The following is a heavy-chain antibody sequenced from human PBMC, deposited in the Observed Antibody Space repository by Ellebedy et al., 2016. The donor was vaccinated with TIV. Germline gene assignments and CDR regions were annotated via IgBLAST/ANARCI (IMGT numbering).Heavy chain of an antibody. CDR1: GFTFSSYA. CDR2: IWHDGSNK. V-gene: IGHV3-33*01. Sequence: GGSLRLSCAASGFTFSSYAIHWVRQAPGKGLEWVAVIWHDGSNKDYADSVKGQVTISRDNSKNKVDLQMNSLRAEDTAVYYCARDFDSYGSGSTLDYWGQGTLVTVSS. D-gene: IGHD3-10*01. CDR3: ARDFDSYGSGSTLDY. J-gene: IGHJ4*02.